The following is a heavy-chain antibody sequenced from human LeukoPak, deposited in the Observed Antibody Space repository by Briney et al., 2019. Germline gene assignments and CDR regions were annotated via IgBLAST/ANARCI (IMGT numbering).Heavy chain of an antibody. CDR3: AREWWGYDVLTGDNWFDP. CDR2: ISAYNGNT. V-gene: IGHV1-18*01. CDR1: GYTFTSYG. J-gene: IGHJ5*02. Sequence: ASVKVSCKASGYTFTSYGISWVRQAPGQGLEWMGWISAYNGNTNYAQNFQGRVTMTADTSTSTAYIELRSLTSDDTAAYYCAREWWGYDVLTGDNWFDPWGQGTLVTVSS. D-gene: IGHD3-9*01.